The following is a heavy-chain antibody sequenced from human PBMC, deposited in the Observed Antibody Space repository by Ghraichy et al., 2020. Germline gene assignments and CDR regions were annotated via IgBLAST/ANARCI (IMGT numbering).Heavy chain of an antibody. D-gene: IGHD6-19*01. CDR2: IRGSGGST. V-gene: IGHV3-23*01. CDR3: AKDTRQWLGFGWFDP. J-gene: IGHJ5*01. Sequence: LSLTCAASGFTFSNYAMNWVRQAPGKGLEWVSVIRGSGGSTYYADSVKGRFTISRDNSNNTLYLQMNSLRAEDTAIYYCAKDTRQWLGFGWFDPLGQGALVTVSS. CDR1: GFTFSNYA.